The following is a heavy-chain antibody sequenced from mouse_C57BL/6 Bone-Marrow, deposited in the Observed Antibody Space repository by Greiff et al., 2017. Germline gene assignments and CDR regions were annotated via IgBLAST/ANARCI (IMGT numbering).Heavy chain of an antibody. Sequence: QVQLQQPGAELVKPGASVKVSCKASGYTFTSYWMHWVKQRPGQGLEWIGRIHPSDSDTNYNPKFKGKATLTVDKSSSTAYMQLSSLTSEDSAVYYCAPQLGPHWYFDVWGTGTTVTVSS. CDR2: IHPSDSDT. CDR1: GYTFTSYW. D-gene: IGHD4-1*02. J-gene: IGHJ1*03. CDR3: APQLGPHWYFDV. V-gene: IGHV1-74*01.